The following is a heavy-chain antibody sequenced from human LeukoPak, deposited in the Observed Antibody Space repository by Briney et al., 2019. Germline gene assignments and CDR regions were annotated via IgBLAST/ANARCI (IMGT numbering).Heavy chain of an antibody. J-gene: IGHJ3*02. V-gene: IGHV1-2*02. CDR3: ASSGYYADDAFDI. CDR1: GYTFTSYA. D-gene: IGHD3-22*01. CDR2: INPNSGGT. Sequence: ASVKVSCKASGYTFTSYAMNWVRQAPGQGLEWMGWINPNSGGTNYAQKFQGRVTMTRDTSISTAYMELSRLRSDDTAVYYCASSGYYADDAFDIWGQGTMVTVSS.